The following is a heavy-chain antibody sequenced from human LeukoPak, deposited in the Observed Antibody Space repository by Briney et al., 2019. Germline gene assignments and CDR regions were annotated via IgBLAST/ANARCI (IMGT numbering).Heavy chain of an antibody. CDR2: INSDGSST. J-gene: IGHJ4*02. CDR3: ARVYYYSSGSRWGDYFDY. CDR1: GFTFSSYW. Sequence: GGSLRLSCAASGFTFSSYWMHWVRQAPGKGLVWVSRINSDGSSTSYADSVKGRFTISRDNAKNTLYLQMNSLRAEDTAVYYCARVYYYSSGSRWGDYFDYWGQGTLVTVSS. D-gene: IGHD3-10*01. V-gene: IGHV3-74*01.